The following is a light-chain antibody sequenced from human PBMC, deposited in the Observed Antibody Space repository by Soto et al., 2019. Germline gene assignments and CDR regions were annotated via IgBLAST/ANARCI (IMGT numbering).Light chain of an antibody. CDR2: EVT. V-gene: IGLV2-14*01. Sequence: QSALTQPASVSGSPGQSITISCTGTSSDVGGYNFVSWYQHHPGKVPELMIYEVTNRPSGVSNRFSGSRSGNTASLTISGRQAEDEADYYCSSYTSSSTLVFGGGTKVTVL. CDR3: SSYTSSSTLV. CDR1: SSDVGGYNF. J-gene: IGLJ2*01.